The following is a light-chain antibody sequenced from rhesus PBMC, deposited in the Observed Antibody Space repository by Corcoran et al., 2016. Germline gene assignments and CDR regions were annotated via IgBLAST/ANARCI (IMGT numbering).Light chain of an antibody. Sequence: DIQMSQSPSSLSASVGDKVTITCRASQGISNALAWYQQKPGKAPKLLIYAASSLESGVPSRFSGSRSGTDFTLTISSLQPEDCATDYCQQGYSTPPTFGQGTKVEIK. CDR3: QQGYSTPPT. J-gene: IGKJ1*01. CDR2: AAS. CDR1: QGISNA. V-gene: IGKV1-33*02.